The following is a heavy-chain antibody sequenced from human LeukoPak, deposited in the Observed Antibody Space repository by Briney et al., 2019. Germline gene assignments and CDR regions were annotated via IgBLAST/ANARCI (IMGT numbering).Heavy chain of an antibody. Sequence: SVKVSCRASGGTFSSYTISWVRQAPGQGLEWMGRIIPILGIANYAQKFQGRVTITADKSTSTAYMELSSLRSEDTAVYYCARMPCSGGSCYPDYWGQGTLVTVSS. CDR1: GGTFSSYT. V-gene: IGHV1-69*02. CDR3: ARMPCSGGSCYPDY. CDR2: IIPILGIA. D-gene: IGHD2-15*01. J-gene: IGHJ4*02.